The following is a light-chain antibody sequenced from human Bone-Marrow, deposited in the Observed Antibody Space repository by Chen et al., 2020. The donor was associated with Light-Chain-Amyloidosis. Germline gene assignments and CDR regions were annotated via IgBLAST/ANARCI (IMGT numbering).Light chain of an antibody. Sequence: SYELTQPPSASVSPGQTARITCSGDALPKQYAYWYQQMPGQAPVLVIYKDSERPSGIPERFSGSSSGTTVTLTISGVQAEDEADYYCQSADSSGAVVFGGGTKLTVL. CDR2: KDS. CDR1: ALPKQY. J-gene: IGLJ2*01. CDR3: QSADSSGAVV. V-gene: IGLV3-25*03.